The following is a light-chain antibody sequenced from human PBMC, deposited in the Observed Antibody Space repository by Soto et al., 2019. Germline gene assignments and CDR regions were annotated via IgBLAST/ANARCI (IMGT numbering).Light chain of an antibody. J-gene: IGLJ2*01. CDR3: QTWGTGKGV. CDR1: SGHSSYA. CDR2: LNSDGSH. Sequence: VLAQSPSASASLGASVKLTCTLTSGHSSYAIAWHQQQPEKAPRYLMKLNSDGSHYRGDGIPDRFSGSSSGAERYLTISSLQSEDEADYYCQTWGTGKGVFGGGTQLTVL. V-gene: IGLV4-69*01.